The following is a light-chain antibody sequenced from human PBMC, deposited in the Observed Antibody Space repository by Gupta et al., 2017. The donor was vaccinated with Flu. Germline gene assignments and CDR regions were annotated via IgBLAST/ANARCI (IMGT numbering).Light chain of an antibody. J-gene: IGKJ1*01. CDR3: MQGAHAPWA. CDR2: RVS. V-gene: IGKV2-30*01. CDR1: KGLVYSNGNTY. Sequence: VSPGQPASISCRSSKGLVYSNGNTYLHWYQQRPGQSPRRLIYRVSYRDSGGPDRFSGSGSGTDFTLKISRVEAEDVGIYFCMQGAHAPWAFGKGTKVEIK.